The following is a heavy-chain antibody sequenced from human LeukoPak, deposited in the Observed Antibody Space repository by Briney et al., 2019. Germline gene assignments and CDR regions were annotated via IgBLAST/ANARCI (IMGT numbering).Heavy chain of an antibody. CDR3: ARVQGDTASSPNYYYYYMDV. D-gene: IGHD5-18*01. Sequence: EASVTVSCKASGGTFSSYAISWVRQAPGQGLEWMGGIIPIFGTANYAQKFQGRVTITADKSTSTAYMELSSLRSEDTAVYYCARVQGDTASSPNYYYYYMDVWGKGTTVTVSS. CDR2: IIPIFGTA. J-gene: IGHJ6*03. CDR1: GGTFSSYA. V-gene: IGHV1-69*06.